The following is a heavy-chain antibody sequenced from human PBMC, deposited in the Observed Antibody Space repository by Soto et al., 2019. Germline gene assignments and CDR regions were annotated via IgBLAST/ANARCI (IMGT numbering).Heavy chain of an antibody. V-gene: IGHV4-31*03. D-gene: IGHD3-3*02. Sequence: PSETLSLTCTVSGGSISSGGYCWSWIRQHPGKGLEWIGYIYYSGSTYYNPSLKSRVTISVDTSKNQFSLKLSSVTAADTAVYYCARDIRSRWFDPWGQGTLVTVSS. CDR1: GGSISSGGYC. CDR3: ARDIRSRWFDP. J-gene: IGHJ5*02. CDR2: IYYSGST.